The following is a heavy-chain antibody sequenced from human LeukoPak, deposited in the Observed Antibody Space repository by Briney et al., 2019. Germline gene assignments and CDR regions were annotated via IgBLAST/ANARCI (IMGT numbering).Heavy chain of an antibody. J-gene: IGHJ6*03. CDR2: IYYSGST. Sequence: KTSETLSLTCTVSGGSISSSSYYWGWIRQPPGKGLEWIGSIYYSGSTYYNPSLKSRVTISVDTSKNQFSLKLSSVTAADTAVYYCARVPFAVAAIYYYYYYMDVWGKGTTVTVSS. D-gene: IGHD2-15*01. V-gene: IGHV4-39*07. CDR1: GGSISSSSYY. CDR3: ARVPFAVAAIYYYYYYMDV.